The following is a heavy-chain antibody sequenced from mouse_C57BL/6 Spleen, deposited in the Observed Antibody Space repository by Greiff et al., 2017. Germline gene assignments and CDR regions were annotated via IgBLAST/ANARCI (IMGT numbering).Heavy chain of an antibody. CDR3: ARDGYDRVNFDY. J-gene: IGHJ2*01. V-gene: IGHV1-69*01. D-gene: IGHD2-2*01. CDR1: GYNFTSYW. Sequence: VKLQQPGAELVMPGASVKLSCKASGYNFTSYWMHWVKQRPGQGLEWIGEIDPSDSYTNSNQTFKGKSTLTVDKSSNTAYMQLSSLTSRDSSVDYGARDGYDRVNFDYWGQGTTLTVSS. CDR2: IDPSDSYT.